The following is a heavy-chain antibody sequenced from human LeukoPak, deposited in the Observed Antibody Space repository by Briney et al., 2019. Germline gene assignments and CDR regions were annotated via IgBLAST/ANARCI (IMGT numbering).Heavy chain of an antibody. CDR2: INPNSGGT. J-gene: IGHJ6*02. Sequence: ASVKVSCKASEYTFTGYYMHWVRQAPGQGLEWMGWINPNSGGTNYAQKFQGRVTMTRDTSISTAYMELSRLRSDDTAVYYCARDLVVPAANYYYGMDVWGQGTTVTVSS. CDR3: ARDLVVPAANYYYGMDV. D-gene: IGHD2-2*01. V-gene: IGHV1-2*02. CDR1: EYTFTGYY.